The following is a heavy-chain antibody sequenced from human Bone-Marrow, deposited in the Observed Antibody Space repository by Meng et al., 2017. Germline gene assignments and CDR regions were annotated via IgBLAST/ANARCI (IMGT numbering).Heavy chain of an antibody. V-gene: IGHV4-38-2*02. CDR3: ARERSWGVATTRGYYYGMDV. CDR1: GYSISSGYY. D-gene: IGHD2-15*01. Sequence: SETLSLTCTVSGYSISSGYYWGWIRQPPGKGLEWIGSIYHSGSTYYNPSLKSRVTISVDTSKNQFSLKLSSVTDADTAVYYCARERSWGVATTRGYYYGMDVWGQGTTVTVSS. J-gene: IGHJ6*02. CDR2: IYHSGST.